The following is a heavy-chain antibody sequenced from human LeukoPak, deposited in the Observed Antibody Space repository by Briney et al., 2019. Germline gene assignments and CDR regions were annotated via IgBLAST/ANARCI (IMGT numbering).Heavy chain of an antibody. J-gene: IGHJ6*03. Sequence: SSETLSLTCTVSGGSISSYYWSWIRQPAGKGLEWIGRIYTSGSTNYNPSLKSRVTMSADTSKNQFSLKLSSVTAADTAVYYCARLYSGSYYYYMDVWGKGTTVTVSS. V-gene: IGHV4-4*07. CDR2: IYTSGST. CDR1: GGSISSYY. CDR3: ARLYSGSYYYYMDV. D-gene: IGHD1-26*01.